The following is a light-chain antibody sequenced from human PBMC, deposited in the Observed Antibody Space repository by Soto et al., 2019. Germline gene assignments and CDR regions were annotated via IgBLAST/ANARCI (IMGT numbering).Light chain of an antibody. CDR2: VNT. CDR3: QSYDRSLSGWV. CDR1: SSNIGADFG. J-gene: IGLJ3*02. V-gene: IGLV1-40*01. Sequence: QSVLTQPPSVSGAPGQTITIYCTGSSSNIGADFGVHWYQQLPGAAPKLVIFVNTNRPSGVPDRFSGSKSGTSASLAITGLQAEDEADYYCQSYDRSLSGWVFGTGTKLTVL.